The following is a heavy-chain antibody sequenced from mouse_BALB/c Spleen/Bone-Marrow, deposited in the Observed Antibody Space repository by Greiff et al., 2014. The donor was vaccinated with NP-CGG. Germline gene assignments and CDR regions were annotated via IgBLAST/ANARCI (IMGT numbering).Heavy chain of an antibody. CDR3: GGFTRLVAKNYYYAMDY. J-gene: IGHJ4*01. CDR1: GYSFTGYF. D-gene: IGHD1-1*01. Sequence: VQLQQSGPELVKPGASVKISCKASGYSFTGYFMNWVKQSHGKSLEWIGRINPYNGDTFYNQKFKGKATLTVDKSSSTAHMELGSLTSKDLTVYYCGGFTRLVAKNYYYAMDYWGQGTSVTVPS. V-gene: IGHV1-37*01. CDR2: INPYNGDT.